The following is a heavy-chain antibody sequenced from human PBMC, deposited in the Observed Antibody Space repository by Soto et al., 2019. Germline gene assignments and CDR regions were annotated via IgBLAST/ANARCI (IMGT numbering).Heavy chain of an antibody. CDR2: INPKFGDT. V-gene: IGHV1-2*02. Sequence: QVRLVQSGAEVKEPGDSVRVSCEASGYTFTAYHIHWVRQAPGQGLEWMGWINPKFGDTGYAQDFQGRVSMTRDMSISTVYMELSRLTSDDTAIYYCARNMDYYYGRGSGNGHGVWGQGTTVTV. D-gene: IGHD3-10*02. CDR1: GYTFTAYH. J-gene: IGHJ6*02. CDR3: ARNMDYYYGRGSGNGHGV.